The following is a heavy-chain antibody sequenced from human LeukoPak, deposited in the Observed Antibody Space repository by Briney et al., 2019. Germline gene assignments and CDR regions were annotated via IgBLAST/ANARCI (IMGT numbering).Heavy chain of an antibody. CDR1: GFTVSSNY. V-gene: IGHV3-66*01. CDR2: IYSGGST. CDR3: ARETLAGFDY. J-gene: IGHJ4*02. D-gene: IGHD6-19*01. Sequence: PGGSLRLSCAASGFTVSSNYMSWVRQAPGKGLEWVSVIYSGGSTYYVDSVKGRFTISRDNSKNTVYLQINSLSAEDTAIYYCARETLAGFDYWGQGTLVTVSS.